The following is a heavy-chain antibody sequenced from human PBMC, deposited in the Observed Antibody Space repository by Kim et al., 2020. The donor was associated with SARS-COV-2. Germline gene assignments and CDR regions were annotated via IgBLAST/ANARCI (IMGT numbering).Heavy chain of an antibody. J-gene: IGHJ3*02. Sequence: DSVKGRFSLSSDNAKNSLYQQMDSLRAEDTAVYYCARYWEQQLVPSACDIWGQGTMVTVSS. D-gene: IGHD6-13*01. CDR3: ARYWEQQLVPSACDI. V-gene: IGHV3-7*04.